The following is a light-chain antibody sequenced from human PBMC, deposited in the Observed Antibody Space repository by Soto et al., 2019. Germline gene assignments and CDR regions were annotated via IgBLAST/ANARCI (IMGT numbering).Light chain of an antibody. V-gene: IGKV4-1*01. Sequence: DIVMTQFPDSLAVSLGERATINCKSSQSVFDSSNNKNYISWYQQKPGQPPNLLISWSSARASGVPDRFNGGGSGTDFPLTINGLQAEDVAIYYCQQYYSVPFTFGPGTKV. CDR1: QSVFDSSNNKNY. CDR2: WSS. J-gene: IGKJ3*01. CDR3: QQYYSVPFT.